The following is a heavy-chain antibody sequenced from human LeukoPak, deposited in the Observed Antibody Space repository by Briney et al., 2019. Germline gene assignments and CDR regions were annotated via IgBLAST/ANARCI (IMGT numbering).Heavy chain of an antibody. J-gene: IGHJ3*02. CDR2: ISYDGSNK. Sequence: GGSLRLSCAASGFTFSSYGMHWIRQAPGKGLEWVAVISYDGSNKYYADSVKGRFTISRDNSKNTLYLQMNSLRAEDTAVYYCARGGEMATIKGDNAFDIWGQGTMVTVSS. D-gene: IGHD5-24*01. CDR1: GFTFSSYG. V-gene: IGHV3-30*03. CDR3: ARGGEMATIKGDNAFDI.